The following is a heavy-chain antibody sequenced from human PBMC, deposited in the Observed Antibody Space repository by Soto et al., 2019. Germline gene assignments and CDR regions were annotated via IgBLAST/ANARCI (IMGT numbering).Heavy chain of an antibody. CDR2: IYYSGST. J-gene: IGHJ4*02. Sequence: SETLSLTCTVSGGSISSGDYYWSWIRQPPGKGLEWIGYIYYSGSTYYNPSLKSRVTISVDTSRNQFSLKLSSVTAADTAVYYCARVAGYDSSGELDYWGQGTLVTVSS. CDR1: GGSISSGDYY. CDR3: ARVAGYDSSGELDY. D-gene: IGHD3-22*01. V-gene: IGHV4-30-4*01.